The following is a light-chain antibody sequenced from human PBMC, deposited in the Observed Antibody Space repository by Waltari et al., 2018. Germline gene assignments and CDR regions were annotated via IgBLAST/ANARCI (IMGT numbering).Light chain of an antibody. CDR1: SSDVGGYNY. J-gene: IGLJ2*01. Sequence: QSALTQPRSVSGSPGQSVAISCTGTSSDVGGYNYVSWYQQHPGKAPKLMIYDVTKRPQGVPDGFSGSKSGNTASLTISGLQADDEADYYCCSYAGPFGGGTKLTVL. CDR3: CSYAGP. CDR2: DVT. V-gene: IGLV2-11*01.